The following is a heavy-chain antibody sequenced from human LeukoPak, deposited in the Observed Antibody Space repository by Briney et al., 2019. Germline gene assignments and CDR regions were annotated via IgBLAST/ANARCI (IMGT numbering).Heavy chain of an antibody. Sequence: PSETLSLTCTVSGGSISSSSYHWGWIRQPPGKGLEWIGSIYYSGSTYYNPSLKSRVTISVDTSKNQFSLKLSSVTAADTAVYYCARLPLDSSGYYYGRNYYFDYWGQGTLVTVSS. CDR1: GGSISSSSYH. CDR2: IYYSGST. CDR3: ARLPLDSSGYYYGRNYYFDY. V-gene: IGHV4-39*01. D-gene: IGHD3-22*01. J-gene: IGHJ4*02.